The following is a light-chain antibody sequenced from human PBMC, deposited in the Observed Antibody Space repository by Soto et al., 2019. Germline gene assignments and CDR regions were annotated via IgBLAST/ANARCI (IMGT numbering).Light chain of an antibody. Sequence: DIQMTQSPSSLSASVGDRVTITCQASQDMSNYLNWYQQKPGKAPKLLIYDASNLETGVPSRFSGSVSGTDFTFTISSLQPEDIATYYCQQYDNLPPFWTCGQGTKVEIK. CDR1: QDMSNY. V-gene: IGKV1-33*01. J-gene: IGKJ1*01. CDR3: QQYDNLPPFWT. CDR2: DAS.